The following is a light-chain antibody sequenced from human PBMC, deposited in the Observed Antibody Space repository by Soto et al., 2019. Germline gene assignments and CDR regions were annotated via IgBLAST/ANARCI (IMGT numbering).Light chain of an antibody. CDR1: SSDVGGYNF. CDR2: DVS. J-gene: IGLJ2*01. Sequence: QAVVTQPSSVSGSPGQSVTISCTGTSSDVGGYNFVSWYQQHPGKAPKLMIYDVSQRPSGVPDRFSGSKSGNTASLTISGLQDEDEADYYCCSYAGSHFLFGGGTKLTVL. CDR3: CSYAGSHFL. V-gene: IGLV2-11*01.